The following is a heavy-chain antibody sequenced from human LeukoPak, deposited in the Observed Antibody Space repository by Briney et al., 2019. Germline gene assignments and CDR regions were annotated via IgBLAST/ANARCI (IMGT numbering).Heavy chain of an antibody. CDR3: ARGLYFGDFRGWPLDS. Sequence: GGSLRLSCAASGFTFSSYAMSWVRQAPGKGLEWVSAISGSGGSTYYADSVKGRFTISRDNSKNTLYLQMNSLRAEDTAVYYCARGLYFGDFRGWPLDSWGHGILVTVSS. CDR1: GFTFSSYA. J-gene: IGHJ4*01. CDR2: ISGSGGST. V-gene: IGHV3-23*01. D-gene: IGHD4-17*01.